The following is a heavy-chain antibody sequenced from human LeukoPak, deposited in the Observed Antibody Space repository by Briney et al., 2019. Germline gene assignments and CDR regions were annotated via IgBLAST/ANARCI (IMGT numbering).Heavy chain of an antibody. CDR3: ARDWGRVGLRGFDP. J-gene: IGHJ5*02. CDR1: GDSMSSHY. D-gene: IGHD3-16*01. Sequence: SGTLSLTCSVSGDSMSSHYLSWIRHPAGKGLEWIGRIHTSGRSNINPSLKSRLTMSVDTSKNHFSLKLVSVTAADTAVYYCARDWGRVGLRGFDPWGQGTLGTVSS. V-gene: IGHV4-4*07. CDR2: IHTSGRS.